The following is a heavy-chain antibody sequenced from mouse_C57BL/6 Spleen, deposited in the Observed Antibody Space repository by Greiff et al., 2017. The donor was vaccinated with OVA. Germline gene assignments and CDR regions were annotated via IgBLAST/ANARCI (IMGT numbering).Heavy chain of an antibody. CDR1: GYTFTSYW. V-gene: IGHV1-55*01. D-gene: IGHD1-1*02. CDR3: ARSAYGAYYFDY. CDR2: IYPGSGST. J-gene: IGHJ2*01. Sequence: QVQLKQPGAELVKPGASVKMSCKASGYTFTSYWITWVKQRPGQGLEWIGDIYPGSGSTNYNEKFKSKATLTVDTSSSTAYMQLSSLTSEDSAVYYCARSAYGAYYFDYWGQGTTLTVSS.